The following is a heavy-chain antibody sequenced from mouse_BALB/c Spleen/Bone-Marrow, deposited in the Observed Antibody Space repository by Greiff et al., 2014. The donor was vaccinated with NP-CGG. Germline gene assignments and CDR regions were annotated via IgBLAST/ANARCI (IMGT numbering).Heavy chain of an antibody. J-gene: IGHJ3*01. CDR2: IYPGNNDA. Sequence: EVQLVESGTVLARPGASLRMSCKASGYTFTNYWINWIKQRPGQGLEWIGAIYPGNNDAKYTQKFKAKAKLTAVTSTSIADMELSSLTNEDSAVYYCARNWDWVFAYWGQGTLVTVSA. CDR1: GYTFTNYW. CDR3: ARNWDWVFAY. D-gene: IGHD4-1*01. V-gene: IGHV1-5*01.